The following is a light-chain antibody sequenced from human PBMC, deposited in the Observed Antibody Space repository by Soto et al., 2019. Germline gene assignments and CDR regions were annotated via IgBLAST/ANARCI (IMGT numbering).Light chain of an antibody. J-gene: IGKJ3*01. CDR3: HQYGTAPLT. V-gene: IGKV3-20*01. CDR1: QSVAANY. CDR2: GAS. Sequence: VLTQSPGTLSLSPGQRATVSCRATQSVAANYLAWYQQKRGQAPRLLIYGASSRATGIPDRFSGSGSGTDFTLTISRLETEDFSVYSCHQYGTAPLTFGPGTKVDIK.